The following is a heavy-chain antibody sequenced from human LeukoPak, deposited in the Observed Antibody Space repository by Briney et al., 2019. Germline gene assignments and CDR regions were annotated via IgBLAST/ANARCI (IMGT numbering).Heavy chain of an antibody. J-gene: IGHJ4*02. CDR2: IDPSDSYT. Sequence: GESLKISCKGSGYSFTSYWISWVRQMPGKGLEWMGRIDPSDSYTNYSPSFQGHVTISADKSISTAYLQWSSLKASDTAMYYCASQNYCSNTHCYFDYWGQGTLVTVSS. V-gene: IGHV5-10-1*01. D-gene: IGHD2-2*01. CDR1: GYSFTSYW. CDR3: ASQNYCSNTHCYFDY.